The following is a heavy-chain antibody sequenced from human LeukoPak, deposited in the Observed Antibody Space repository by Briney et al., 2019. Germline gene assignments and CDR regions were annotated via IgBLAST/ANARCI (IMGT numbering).Heavy chain of an antibody. J-gene: IGHJ4*02. Sequence: ASVKVSCKASGYTFTGYYIHWVRQAPGQGLEWVGWINPNSGGTDYAQKFQGRLTMTRDTSISTAYMELSSLRSDDTAVYYCARVSDNGPENFDQWGQGTLVTLSS. CDR2: INPNSGGT. CDR3: ARVSDNGPENFDQ. V-gene: IGHV1-2*02. CDR1: GYTFTGYY. D-gene: IGHD2-8*01.